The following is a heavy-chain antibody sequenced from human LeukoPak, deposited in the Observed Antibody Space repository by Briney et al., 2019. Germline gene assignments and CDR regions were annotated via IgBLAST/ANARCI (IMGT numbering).Heavy chain of an antibody. J-gene: IGHJ4*02. CDR1: GGSFSGYY. CDR3: ARTPNLEGSSGWGSFDY. Sequence: PSETLSLTCAVYGGSFSGYYWSWIRQPPGKGLEWIGEINHSGSTNYNPSLKSRVTMSVDTSKNQFSLKLSSVTAADTAVYYCARTPNLEGSSGWGSFDYWGQGTLVTVSS. CDR2: INHSGST. V-gene: IGHV4-34*01. D-gene: IGHD6-19*01.